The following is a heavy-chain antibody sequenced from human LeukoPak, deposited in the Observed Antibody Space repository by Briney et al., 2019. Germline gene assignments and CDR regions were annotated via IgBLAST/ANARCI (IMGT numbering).Heavy chain of an antibody. Sequence: GGSLRLSCAASGFTVSSDYMSWVRQAPGKGLEWVSVIYSGGSTYYADSVKGRFTISRDNSKNTLYLQMNSLRAEDTAVYYCGLESDSSGYCFDYWGQGTLVTVSS. V-gene: IGHV3-66*01. J-gene: IGHJ4*02. CDR2: IYSGGST. CDR3: GLESDSSGYCFDY. CDR1: GFTVSSDY. D-gene: IGHD3-22*01.